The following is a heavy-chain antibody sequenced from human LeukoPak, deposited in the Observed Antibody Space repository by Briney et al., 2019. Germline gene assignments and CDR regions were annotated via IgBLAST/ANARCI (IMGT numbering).Heavy chain of an antibody. CDR1: GFTFGDYV. CDR2: IRSKAYGVTT. CDR3: SRGISSVGPTTFDY. D-gene: IGHD1-26*01. Sequence: GGSLRLSCSASGFTFGDYVMSWFRQAPGKGLEWVGFIRSKAYGVTTEYAASVKGRFTISRDDFNSITYLRMTSLKIEDTAVYFCSRGISSVGPTTFDYWAREPWSPSPQ. J-gene: IGHJ4*02. V-gene: IGHV3-49*03.